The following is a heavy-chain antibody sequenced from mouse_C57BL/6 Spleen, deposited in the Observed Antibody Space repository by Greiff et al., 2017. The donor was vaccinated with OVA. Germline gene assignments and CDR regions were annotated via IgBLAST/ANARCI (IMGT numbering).Heavy chain of an antibody. J-gene: IGHJ1*03. D-gene: IGHD1-1*01. CDR1: GYTFTDYE. CDR3: TRRSYGSSTYWYFDV. Sequence: QVQLQQSGAELVRPGASVTLSCKASGYTFTDYEMHWVKQTPVHGLEWIGAIDPETGGTAYNQKFKGKAILTADKSSSTAYMELRSLTSEDSAVYYCTRRSYGSSTYWYFDVWGTGTTVTVSS. CDR2: IDPETGGT. V-gene: IGHV1-15*01.